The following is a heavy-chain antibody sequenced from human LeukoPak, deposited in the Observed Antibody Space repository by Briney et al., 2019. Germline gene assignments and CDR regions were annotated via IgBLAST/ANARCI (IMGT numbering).Heavy chain of an antibody. CDR3: ARGVGQQLVFDWFDP. D-gene: IGHD6-13*01. V-gene: IGHV3-30*04. CDR2: ISYDGSNK. CDR1: GFTFSSYA. J-gene: IGHJ5*02. Sequence: GRSLRLSCAASGFTFSSYAMHWVRQAPGKWLEWVAFISYDGSNKYYADSVKGRFTISRDNSKNTLYLQMNSLRAEDTAVYYCARGVGQQLVFDWFDPWGQGTLVTVSS.